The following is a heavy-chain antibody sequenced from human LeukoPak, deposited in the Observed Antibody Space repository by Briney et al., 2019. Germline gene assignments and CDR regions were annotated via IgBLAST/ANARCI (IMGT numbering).Heavy chain of an antibody. CDR2: INAGNGNT. Sequence: GASVKVSCKASGYTFTGYAMHWVRQAPGQRLEWMGWINAGNGNTKYSQKFQGRVTITRDTSASTAYMELSSLRSEDTAVYYCARGVFDYGDYGGIFDYWGQGTLVTVSS. D-gene: IGHD4-17*01. J-gene: IGHJ4*02. CDR1: GYTFTGYA. V-gene: IGHV1-3*01. CDR3: ARGVFDYGDYGGIFDY.